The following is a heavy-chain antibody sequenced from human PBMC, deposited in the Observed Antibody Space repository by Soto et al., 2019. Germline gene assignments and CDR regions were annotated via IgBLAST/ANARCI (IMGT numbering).Heavy chain of an antibody. CDR3: ARDLAIAAAFDY. V-gene: IGHV3-21*01. Sequence: GGSLRLSCAASGFTFSSYSMNWVRQAPGKGLEWVSSISSSSSYIYYADSVKGRFTISRGNAKNSLYLQMNSLRAEDTAVYYCARDLAIAAAFDYWGQGTLVTVSS. CDR1: GFTFSSYS. J-gene: IGHJ4*02. D-gene: IGHD6-13*01. CDR2: ISSSSSYI.